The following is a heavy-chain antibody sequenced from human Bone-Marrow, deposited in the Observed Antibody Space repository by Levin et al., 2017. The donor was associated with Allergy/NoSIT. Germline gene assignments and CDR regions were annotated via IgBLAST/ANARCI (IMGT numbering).Heavy chain of an antibody. CDR3: ARVGHVRESSGTSWYSFSYSYIDV. V-gene: IGHV4-61*02. J-gene: IGHJ6*03. D-gene: IGHD2-2*02. CDR2: IYTSGST. CDR1: GGSISSGNYY. Sequence: SQTLSLTCTVSGGSISSGNYYWSWIRQPAGERLEWIGRIYTSGSTNYNPSLKSRVTISLDTSKNQFSLKLTSVTAADTAVYYCARVGHVRESSGTSWYSFSYSYIDVSGKATTVTFSS.